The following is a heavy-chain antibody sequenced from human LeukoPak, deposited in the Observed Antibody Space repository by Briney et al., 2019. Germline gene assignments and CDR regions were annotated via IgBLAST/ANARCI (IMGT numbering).Heavy chain of an antibody. CDR2: ISGSGGST. J-gene: IGHJ4*02. CDR3: ARDAYYDSSGYLKY. D-gene: IGHD3-22*01. Sequence: PGGSLRLSCAASGFTFSSYVMSWVRQAPGKGLEWVSAISGSGGSTYYADSVKGRFTISRDNAKNSLYLQMNSLRAEDTAVYYCARDAYYDSSGYLKYWGQGTLVTVSS. V-gene: IGHV3-23*01. CDR1: GFTFSSYV.